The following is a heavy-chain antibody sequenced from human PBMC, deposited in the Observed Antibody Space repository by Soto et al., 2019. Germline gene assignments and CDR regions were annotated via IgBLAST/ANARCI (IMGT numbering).Heavy chain of an antibody. D-gene: IGHD6-13*01. Sequence: EVQLVESGGGLVQPGGSLRLCCAVSGFTFSTYWMHWVRQAPGKGLVWVARLGSDGTTTSYADSVKGQFTISRDNARNTLFLQMDSLRAEDTAVYYCARERFGSSWSDLDYWGQGTLVTVSS. CDR1: GFTFSTYW. CDR3: ARERFGSSWSDLDY. CDR2: LGSDGTTT. J-gene: IGHJ4*02. V-gene: IGHV3-74*01.